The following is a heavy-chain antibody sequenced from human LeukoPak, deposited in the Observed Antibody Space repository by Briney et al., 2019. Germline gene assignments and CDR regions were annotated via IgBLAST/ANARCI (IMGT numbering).Heavy chain of an antibody. Sequence: GGSLRLSCAASGFTFTSYSINWVRQAPGTGLDWVSYINRDSSNIYYEDSLKGRLTIFRDNAKNSLYLQMNSLRAGDTAVCFWARWGDGKKFDYWGQGILVSV. CDR1: GFTFTSYS. CDR3: ARWGDGKKFDY. J-gene: IGHJ4*02. V-gene: IGHV3-48*01. D-gene: IGHD4-23*01. CDR2: INRDSSNI.